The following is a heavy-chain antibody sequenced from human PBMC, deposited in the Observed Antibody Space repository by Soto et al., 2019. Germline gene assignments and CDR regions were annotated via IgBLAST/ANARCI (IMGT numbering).Heavy chain of an antibody. CDR1: GFTFSDYY. D-gene: IGHD3-3*01. CDR3: ARERGLRFLEWLLKAAFDF. Sequence: PGGSLRLSCAASGFTFSDYYMSWIRQAPGKGLEWVSYISSSGSTIYYADSVKGRFTISRDNAKNSLYLQMNSLRAEDTAVYYCARERGLRFLEWLLKAAFDFSGQGTMVTVSS. V-gene: IGHV3-11*01. CDR2: ISSSGSTI. J-gene: IGHJ3*01.